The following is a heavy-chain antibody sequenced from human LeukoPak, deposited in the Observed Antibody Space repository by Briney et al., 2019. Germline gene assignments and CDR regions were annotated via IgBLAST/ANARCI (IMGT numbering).Heavy chain of an antibody. D-gene: IGHD3-22*01. CDR1: GFTFTTYR. J-gene: IGHJ4*02. Sequence: GGSLRLSCAASGFTFTTYRMEWVRQAPGKGLEWVSSISSSSSYTYYADSVKGRFTISRDNAKNSLYLQMNSLRAEDTAVYYCASYDSSGYYHYFDYWGQGTLVTVSS. CDR3: ASYDSSGYYHYFDY. CDR2: ISSSSSYT. V-gene: IGHV3-21*04.